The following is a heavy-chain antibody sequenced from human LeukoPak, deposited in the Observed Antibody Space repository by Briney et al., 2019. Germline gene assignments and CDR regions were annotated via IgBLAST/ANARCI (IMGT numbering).Heavy chain of an antibody. V-gene: IGHV1-69*05. CDR1: GGTFSSYA. Sequence: ASVKVSCKASGGTFSSYAISWVRQAPGQGLEWMGGIIPIFGTANYAQKFQGRVTITTDESTSTAYMELSSLRSEHTAVYYCARTPAMVRGYYMDVWGKGTTVTVSS. CDR2: IIPIFGTA. D-gene: IGHD3-10*01. CDR3: ARTPAMVRGYYMDV. J-gene: IGHJ6*03.